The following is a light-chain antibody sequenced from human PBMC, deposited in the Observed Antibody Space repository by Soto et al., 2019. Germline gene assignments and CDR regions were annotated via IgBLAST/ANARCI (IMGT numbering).Light chain of an antibody. CDR2: GAS. CDR1: QSVSSSY. V-gene: IGKV3-20*01. Sequence: EIVLTQSPGTLSLSPGERATLSCRASQSVSSSYLAWYQQKPGQAPRLLIYGASSRATGIPDRFSGSGSGTDFTLTISILEPEDFAVDYCQQYGSSPSLTFGGGTKVEIK. J-gene: IGKJ4*01. CDR3: QQYGSSPSLT.